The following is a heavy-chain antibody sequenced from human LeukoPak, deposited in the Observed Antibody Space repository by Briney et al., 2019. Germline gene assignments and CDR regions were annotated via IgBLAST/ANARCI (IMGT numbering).Heavy chain of an antibody. V-gene: IGHV4-34*01. CDR3: ANIRRYCSGGSCYSSAFDI. D-gene: IGHD2-15*01. J-gene: IGHJ3*02. CDR2: INHSGST. Sequence: SETLSLTCAVYGGSFSGYYWSWIRQPPGKGLEWIGEINHSGSTNYNPSLKSRVTISVDTSKNQFSLELSSVTAADTAVYYCANIRRYCSGGSCYSSAFDIWGQGTMVTVSS. CDR1: GGSFSGYY.